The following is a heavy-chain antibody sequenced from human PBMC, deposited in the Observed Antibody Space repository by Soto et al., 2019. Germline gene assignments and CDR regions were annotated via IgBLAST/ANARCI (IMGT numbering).Heavy chain of an antibody. J-gene: IGHJ3*02. D-gene: IGHD2-15*01. Sequence: QVQLQESGPGLVKPSETLSLTCTVSGGSVSSGSYYWSWIRQPPGKGLEWIGYIYYSGSTNYNPSLKSRVTISVDTSKNQFSLKLSSVTAADTAVYYCARGSGPKDAFDIGGQGTMVTVSS. V-gene: IGHV4-61*01. CDR3: ARGSGPKDAFDI. CDR2: IYYSGST. CDR1: GGSVSSGSYY.